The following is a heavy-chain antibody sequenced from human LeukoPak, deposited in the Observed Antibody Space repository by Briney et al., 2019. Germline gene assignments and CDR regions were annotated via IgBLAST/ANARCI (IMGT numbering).Heavy chain of an antibody. V-gene: IGHV3-30*18. D-gene: IGHD3-10*01. Sequence: GGSLRLSCAASGFTFITYGMHWVRQAPDKGLEWVAVISSDGSDKYYADSVKGRFTISRDNSKNTLYLQMNSLRVEDTAVYYCAKQRDPGSLFDPWGQGTQVTVFS. CDR1: GFTFITYG. CDR2: ISSDGSDK. CDR3: AKQRDPGSLFDP. J-gene: IGHJ5*02.